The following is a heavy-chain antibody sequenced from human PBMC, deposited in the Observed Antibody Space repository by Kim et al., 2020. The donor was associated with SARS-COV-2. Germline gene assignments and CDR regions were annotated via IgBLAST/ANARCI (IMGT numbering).Heavy chain of an antibody. CDR2: INPNSGGT. CDR3: ARGGGSYDFSNYYYGMDV. V-gene: IGHV1-2*04. J-gene: IGHJ6*02. Sequence: ASVKVSCKASGYTFTGYYMHWVRQAPGQGLEWMGWINPNSGGTNYAQKFQGWVTMTRDTSISTAYMELSRLRSDDTAVYYCARGGGSYDFSNYYYGMDVWGQGTTVTVSS. CDR1: GYTFTGYY. D-gene: IGHD1-26*01.